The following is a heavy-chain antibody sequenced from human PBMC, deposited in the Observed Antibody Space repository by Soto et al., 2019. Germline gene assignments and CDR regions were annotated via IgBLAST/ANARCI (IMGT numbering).Heavy chain of an antibody. CDR2: ISSGRSDT. V-gene: IGHV3-21*01. CDR1: GFTFSRVS. Sequence: GSLRLSCEASGFTFSRVSMNWLSQDPGKGLEWVASISSGRSDTWYADSVKGRFIISRANAQNSLFLQMNTLRPEDTAMYYCARGAYWGPGTQVT. J-gene: IGHJ4*02. CDR3: ARGAY.